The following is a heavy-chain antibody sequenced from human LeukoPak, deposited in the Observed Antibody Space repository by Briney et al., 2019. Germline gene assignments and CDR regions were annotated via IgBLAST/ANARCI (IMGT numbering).Heavy chain of an antibody. V-gene: IGHV3-NL1*01. CDR2: LYSGGNT. J-gene: IGHJ4*02. CDR1: GFTFSSYG. CDR3: ARYDGGSGPFDY. Sequence: GGSLRLSCAASGFTFSSYGMHWVRQAPGKGLEWVSVLYSGGNTYYADSVKGRFTISRDNSKNTLYLQMNSLRAGDTAVYYCARYDGGSGPFDYWGQGTLVTVSS. D-gene: IGHD3-10*01.